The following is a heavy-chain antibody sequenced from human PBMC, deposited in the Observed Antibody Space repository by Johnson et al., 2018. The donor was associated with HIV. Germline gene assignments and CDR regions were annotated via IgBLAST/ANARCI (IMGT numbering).Heavy chain of an antibody. V-gene: IGHV3-30*04. Sequence: QVRLVESGGGVVQPGRSLRLSCAASGFTFSSYAMHWVRQAPGKVLEWVAVISYDGSNKYYADSVKGRFTISRDNSKNTLYLQMNSLRAEDTAVYYCGGSYYYDSSGYYARNAFDIWGQGTMVTVSS. CDR2: ISYDGSNK. D-gene: IGHD3-22*01. CDR3: GGSYYYDSSGYYARNAFDI. CDR1: GFTFSSYA. J-gene: IGHJ3*02.